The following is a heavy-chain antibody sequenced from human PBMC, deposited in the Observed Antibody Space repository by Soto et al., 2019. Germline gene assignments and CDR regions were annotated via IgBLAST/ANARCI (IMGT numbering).Heavy chain of an antibody. CDR3: AKGGRGTYYYYYGVDV. CDR1: GFTFSGYG. Sequence: GGSLRLSCAASGFTFSGYGMHWVRQAPGKGLEWVAVISYDGNNKYYADSVKGRFTISRDNSKNTLYLQMNSLRAEDTAVYYCAKGGRGTYYYYYGVDVWGQGTTVTVS. CDR2: ISYDGNNK. D-gene: IGHD1-1*01. V-gene: IGHV3-30*18. J-gene: IGHJ6*02.